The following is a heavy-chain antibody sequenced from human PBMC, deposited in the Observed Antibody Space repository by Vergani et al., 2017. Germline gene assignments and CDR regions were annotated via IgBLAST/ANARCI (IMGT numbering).Heavy chain of an antibody. CDR1: GGSISSGGYY. CDR2: IYYSGST. V-gene: IGHV4-31*03. D-gene: IGHD6-13*01. J-gene: IGHJ6*03. Sequence: QVQLQESGPGLVKPSQTLCLTCTVSGGSISSGGYYWSWIRQHPGKGLEWIGYIYYSGSTYYNPSLKSRVTISVDTSKNQFSLKLSSVTAADTAVYYCARDRGAXAERMGYYYYYMDVWGKGTMVTVSS. CDR3: ARDRGAXAERMGYYYYYMDV.